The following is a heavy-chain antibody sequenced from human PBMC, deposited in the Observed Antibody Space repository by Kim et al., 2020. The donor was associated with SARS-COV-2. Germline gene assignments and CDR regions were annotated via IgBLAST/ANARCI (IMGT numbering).Heavy chain of an antibody. J-gene: IGHJ6*01. D-gene: IGHD2-15*01. CDR2: ISYDGSNK. CDR3: AKGVLAAATLGYYYGMDV. V-gene: IGHV3-30*18. CDR1: GFTFSSYG. Sequence: GGSLRLSCAASGFTFSSYGMHWVRQAPGKGLEWVAVISYDGSNKYYADSVKGRFTISRDNSKNTLYLQMNSLRAEDTAVYYCAKGVLAAATLGYYYGMDV.